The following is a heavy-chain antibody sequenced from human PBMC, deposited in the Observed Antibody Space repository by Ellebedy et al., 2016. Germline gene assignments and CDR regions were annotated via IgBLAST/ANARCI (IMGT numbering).Heavy chain of an antibody. D-gene: IGHD4-17*01. Sequence: GGSLRLSXVASGFTFRNFLMSWVRQAPGGGLEWVSTISAGGDITFSADSVKGRFTISRDNSRDTLYLQMNSLRAEDTAVYYCYYGHYSASWGQGTLVTVSS. V-gene: IGHV3-23*01. CDR2: ISAGGDIT. J-gene: IGHJ4*02. CDR3: YYGHYSAS. CDR1: GFTFRNFL.